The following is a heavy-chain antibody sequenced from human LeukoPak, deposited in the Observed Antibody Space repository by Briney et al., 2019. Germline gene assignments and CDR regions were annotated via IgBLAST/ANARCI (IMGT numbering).Heavy chain of an antibody. V-gene: IGHV3-53*01. Sequence: AGGSLRPSCAASGFTVSTNHMTWVRQAPGKGLEWVSVIYSGGSTYYADSVRGRFTISRDNSKNMVYLQMDSLRAEDTAVYYCARDLTWGQGTLVTVSS. CDR3: ARDLT. J-gene: IGHJ5*02. CDR1: GFTVSTNH. CDR2: IYSGGST.